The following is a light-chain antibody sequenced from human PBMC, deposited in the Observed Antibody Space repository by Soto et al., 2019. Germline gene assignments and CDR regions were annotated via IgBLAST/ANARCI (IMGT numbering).Light chain of an antibody. Sequence: DIQMTQSPSSLSASVGDRVTITCQASQDISNYLNWYQQKPGKAPKLLIYDAPNLETGVPSRFSGSGSGTDFCFTITSLQPGDIATYYRQQYDNLRQLTFGGGTKVEMK. CDR3: QQYDNLRQLT. V-gene: IGKV1-33*01. CDR1: QDISNY. J-gene: IGKJ4*01. CDR2: DAP.